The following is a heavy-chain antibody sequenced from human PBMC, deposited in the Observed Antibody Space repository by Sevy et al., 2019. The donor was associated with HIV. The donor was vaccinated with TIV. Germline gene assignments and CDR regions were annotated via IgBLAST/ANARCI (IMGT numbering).Heavy chain of an antibody. V-gene: IGHV3-30*03. CDR1: GFTFSTYA. J-gene: IGHJ4*02. CDR2: ISYDGSLK. Sequence: GGSLRLSCAGSGFTFSTYAMHWVRQAPGKGLEWLAVISYDGSLKFHTDSVRGRFTISRDNSKNTLDLQINSLRAEDTAVYYCEGIATAGRDYWGQGTLVTVSS. CDR3: EGIATAGRDY. D-gene: IGHD6-13*01.